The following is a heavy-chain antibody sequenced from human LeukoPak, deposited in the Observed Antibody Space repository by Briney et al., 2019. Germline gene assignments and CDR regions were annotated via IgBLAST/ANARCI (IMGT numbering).Heavy chain of an antibody. V-gene: IGHV3-66*01. CDR2: IYTGGSI. Sequence: GGSLRLSCAASGFTVSTNYMSWVRQAPGKGLEWVSVIYTGGSIYYADSVKGRFTISRDNSKNTLYLQMNSLRAEDTAVYYCARSSTGYCSSSSCYPAFDMWGQGTMVTVSS. CDR3: ARSSTGYCSSSSCYPAFDM. CDR1: GFTVSTNY. J-gene: IGHJ3*02. D-gene: IGHD2-2*01.